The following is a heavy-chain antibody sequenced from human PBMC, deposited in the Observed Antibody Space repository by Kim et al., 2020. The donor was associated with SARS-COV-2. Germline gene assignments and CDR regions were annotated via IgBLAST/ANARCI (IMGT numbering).Heavy chain of an antibody. J-gene: IGHJ5*02. V-gene: IGHV2-70*01. D-gene: IGHD6-13*01. Sequence: TSLKTRLTISKDTSKNQVVLTMTNMDPVDTATYYCAREWVAAAVYNWFDPWGQGTLVTVSS. CDR3: AREWVAAAVYNWFDP.